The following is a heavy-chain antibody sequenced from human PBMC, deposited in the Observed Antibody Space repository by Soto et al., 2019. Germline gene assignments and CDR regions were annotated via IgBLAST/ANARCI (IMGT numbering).Heavy chain of an antibody. V-gene: IGHV3-23*01. Sequence: EVQLLESGGGLVQPGGSLRLSCAASGFTFSSYAMSWVRQAPGKGLEWVSAISGSGGSTYYADSVKGRFTISRDNSKNTLYLQMNSLRAEDTAVYYCARDQVAVAGSHYYYYGMDVWGQGTTVTVSS. CDR3: ARDQVAVAGSHYYYYGMDV. CDR2: ISGSGGST. CDR1: GFTFSSYA. D-gene: IGHD6-19*01. J-gene: IGHJ6*02.